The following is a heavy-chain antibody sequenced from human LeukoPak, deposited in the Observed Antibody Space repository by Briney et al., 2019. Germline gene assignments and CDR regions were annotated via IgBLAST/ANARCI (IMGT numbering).Heavy chain of an antibody. Sequence: SVKVSCKASGGTFSSYAISWVRQAPGQGLEWMGGIIPIFGTANYAQKFQGRVTITADESTSTAYMELSSLRSEDTAVYYCARTYSSWYTRNWFDPWGQGTLVTVSS. J-gene: IGHJ5*02. CDR2: IIPIFGTA. CDR1: GGTFSSYA. V-gene: IGHV1-69*13. CDR3: ARTYSSWYTRNWFDP. D-gene: IGHD6-13*01.